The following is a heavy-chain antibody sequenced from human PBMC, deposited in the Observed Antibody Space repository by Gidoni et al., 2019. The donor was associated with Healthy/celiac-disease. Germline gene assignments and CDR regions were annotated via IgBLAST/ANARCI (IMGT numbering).Heavy chain of an antibody. Sequence: QVQLQQWGAGLLKPSETLSLTCAVYGWSFSGYYWSWIRQPPGKGLEWIGEINHSGSTNYNPSLKSRVTISVDTSKNQFSLKLSSVTAADTAVYYCARVQGYSGSKRDYWGQGTLVTVSS. CDR3: ARVQGYSGSKRDY. J-gene: IGHJ4*02. V-gene: IGHV4-34*01. CDR2: INHSGST. CDR1: GWSFSGYY. D-gene: IGHD1-26*01.